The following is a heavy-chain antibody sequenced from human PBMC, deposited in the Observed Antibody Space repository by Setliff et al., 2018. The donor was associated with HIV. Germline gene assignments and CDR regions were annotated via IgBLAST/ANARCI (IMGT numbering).Heavy chain of an antibody. D-gene: IGHD3-9*01. CDR1: GYTCTGYY. CDR2: INPNSGGT. J-gene: IGHJ3*02. Sequence: GASVKVSCKASGYTCTGYYMHWVRQAPGQGLEWMGRINPNSGGTNYAQKFQGRVTMTRETSISTAYMELSRLRSDDTAVYYCARRWSYDILTGYYPDHDAFDIWGQGTMVTVSS. CDR3: ARRWSYDILTGYYPDHDAFDI. V-gene: IGHV1-2*06.